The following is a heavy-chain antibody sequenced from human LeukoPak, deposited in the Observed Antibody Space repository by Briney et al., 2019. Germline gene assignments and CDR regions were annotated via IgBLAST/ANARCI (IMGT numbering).Heavy chain of an antibody. CDR3: ARGASRGVTTLDY. V-gene: IGHV4-59*01. D-gene: IGHD4-17*01. CDR1: GGAISGYY. CDR2: ISYSGNT. Sequence: SETLSLTCTVSGGAISGYYWSWIRQPPGKGLEWIGYISYSGNTNYNPSLKSRVTISVDTSKNQFSLKLSSVTAADTAVHYCARGASRGVTTLDYWGQGTLVTVSS. J-gene: IGHJ4*02.